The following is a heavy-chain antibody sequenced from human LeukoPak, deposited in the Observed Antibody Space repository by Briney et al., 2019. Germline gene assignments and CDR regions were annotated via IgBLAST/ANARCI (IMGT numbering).Heavy chain of an antibody. CDR1: GGSISSHY. V-gene: IGHV4-59*11. Sequence: SETLSLTCTVSGGSISSHYWSWIRQPPGKGLEWIGYIYYSGGTNYNPSLKSRVTISVDTSKNQFSLKLSSVTAADTAVYYCARLRPLGAAHFDYWGQGTLVTVSS. D-gene: IGHD6-6*01. CDR2: IYYSGGT. J-gene: IGHJ4*02. CDR3: ARLRPLGAAHFDY.